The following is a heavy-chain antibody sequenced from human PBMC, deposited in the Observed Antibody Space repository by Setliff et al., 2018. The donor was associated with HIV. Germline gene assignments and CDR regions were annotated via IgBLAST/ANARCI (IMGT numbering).Heavy chain of an antibody. Sequence: SETLSLTCAVYVGSFSGYYWSWIRQPPGKGLEWFGEISHNGRTNYNPSLKSRVTISVDTSKNQFSLKLNPVTAADTATYYCARGGITTMVRGVTYPYPLYYFDSWGQGTLVTVSS. J-gene: IGHJ4*02. V-gene: IGHV4-34*01. CDR2: ISHNGRT. CDR1: VGSFSGYY. CDR3: ARGGITTMVRGVTYPYPLYYFDS. D-gene: IGHD3-10*01.